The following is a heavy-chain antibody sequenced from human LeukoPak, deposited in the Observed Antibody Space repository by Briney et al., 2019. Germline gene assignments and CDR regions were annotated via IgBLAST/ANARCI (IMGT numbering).Heavy chain of an antibody. D-gene: IGHD3-22*01. Sequence: SETLSLTCAVYGTSFIGFHWYGIRQSPTKGLEWIGEINHRGLTNYNPSLKSRVTISIDMSKNQFSLKLRSVTAADTGVYYCARDPTTMIDISYYIGFWGQGTQVTVSS. CDR1: GTSFIGFH. CDR3: ARDPTTMIDISYYIGF. CDR2: INHRGLT. V-gene: IGHV4-34*01. J-gene: IGHJ4*02.